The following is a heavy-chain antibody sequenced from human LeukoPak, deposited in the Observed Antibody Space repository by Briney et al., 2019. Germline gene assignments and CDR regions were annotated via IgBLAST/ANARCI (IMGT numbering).Heavy chain of an antibody. Sequence: SVKVSCKASGYTFTSYYMHWVRQAPGQGLEWMGGIIPIFGTANYAQKFQGRVTITADESTSTAYMELSSLRSEDTAVYYCARDGKGGYFDYWGQGTLVTVSS. CDR1: GYTFTSYY. CDR2: IIPIFGTA. J-gene: IGHJ4*02. V-gene: IGHV1-69*13. D-gene: IGHD1-26*01. CDR3: ARDGKGGYFDY.